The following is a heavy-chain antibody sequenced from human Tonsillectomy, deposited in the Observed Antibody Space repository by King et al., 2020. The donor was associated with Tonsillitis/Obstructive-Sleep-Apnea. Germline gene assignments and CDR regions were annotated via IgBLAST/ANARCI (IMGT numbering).Heavy chain of an antibody. J-gene: IGHJ3*02. CDR1: GYTFTTYP. CDR3: ARDGLGNAFDI. V-gene: IGHV7-4-1*02. D-gene: IGHD1-26*01. Sequence: QLVQSGSELKKPGASVEVSCKASGYTFTTYPINWVRQAPGQGLEWMGWIDTNTGNPSYAQGFTGRFVFSLDTSVSTAYLQISSLQAEDTAVYYFARDGLGNAFDIWGQGTMVTVSS. CDR2: IDTNTGNP.